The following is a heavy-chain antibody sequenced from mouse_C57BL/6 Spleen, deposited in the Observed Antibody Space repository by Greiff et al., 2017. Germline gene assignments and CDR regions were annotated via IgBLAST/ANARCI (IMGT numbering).Heavy chain of an antibody. CDR3: ARQSRGDYFDY. CDR2: ISSGGSYT. Sequence: EVQGVESGGDLVKPGGSLKLSCAASGFTFSSYGMSWVRQTPDKRLEWVATISSGGSYTYYPDSVKGRFTISRDNAKNTLYLQMSSLKSEDTAMYYCARQSRGDYFDYWGQGTTLTVSS. CDR1: GFTFSSYG. V-gene: IGHV5-6*01. J-gene: IGHJ2*01. D-gene: IGHD3-3*01.